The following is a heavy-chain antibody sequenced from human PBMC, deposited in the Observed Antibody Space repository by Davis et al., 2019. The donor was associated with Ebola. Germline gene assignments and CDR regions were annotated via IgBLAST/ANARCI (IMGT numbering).Heavy chain of an antibody. CDR3: ARDLYSSGWYPY. J-gene: IGHJ4*02. V-gene: IGHV1-18*04. D-gene: IGHD6-19*01. Sequence: AASVKVSCKASGGTFSTYAIDWVRQAPGQGLEWMGWISAYNGNTNYAQKLQGRVTMTTDTSTSTAYMELRSLRSDDTAVYYCARDLYSSGWYPYWGQGTLVTVSS. CDR1: GGTFSTYA. CDR2: ISAYNGNT.